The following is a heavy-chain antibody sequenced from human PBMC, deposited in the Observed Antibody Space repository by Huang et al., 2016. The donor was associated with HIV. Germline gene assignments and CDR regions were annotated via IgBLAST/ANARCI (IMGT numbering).Heavy chain of an antibody. CDR2: INHLGSS. CDR3: ARDATTNPRGWFDP. Sequence: QVLLEQWGAGLLESAETLSLTCAVYGGSLRDYYWSWRRQPPGKGLEWIGEINHLGSSNYNPSLRIRVSISVDGSKKQFSLKLKSVTDADTAIYYCARDATTNPRGWFDPWGQGTLVTVSS. J-gene: IGHJ5*02. D-gene: IGHD1-1*01. V-gene: IGHV4-34*02. CDR1: GGSLRDYY.